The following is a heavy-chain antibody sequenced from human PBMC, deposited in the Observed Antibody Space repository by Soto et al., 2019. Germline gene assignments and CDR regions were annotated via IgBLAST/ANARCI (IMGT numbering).Heavy chain of an antibody. D-gene: IGHD4-4*01. CDR1: GFSFSSYS. V-gene: IGHV3-7*03. CDR2: IHENGHFK. J-gene: IGHJ4*02. Sequence: GGSLRLSCAASGFSFSSYSMSWIRQAPGKGLEGLAHIHENGHFKFYVDSVKGRFTISRDDALNSLYLQMNSLRAEDTAMYYCARDEGVPINYRFDYWGQGTLVTVSS. CDR3: ARDEGVPINYRFDY.